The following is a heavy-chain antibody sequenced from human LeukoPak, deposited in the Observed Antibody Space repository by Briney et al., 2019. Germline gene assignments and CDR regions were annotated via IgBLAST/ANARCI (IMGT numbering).Heavy chain of an antibody. CDR3: ATAPAKLGWFDP. CDR1: GGSISSSSYY. D-gene: IGHD2-2*01. J-gene: IGHJ5*02. V-gene: IGHV4-39*01. Sequence: PSETLSLTCTVSGGSISSSSYYWGWIRQPPGKGLEWIGNIYYSGSTYYNPSLKSRVTISVDTSKNQFSLKLSSVTAADTAVYYCATAPAKLGWFDPWGQGTLVTVSS. CDR2: IYYSGST.